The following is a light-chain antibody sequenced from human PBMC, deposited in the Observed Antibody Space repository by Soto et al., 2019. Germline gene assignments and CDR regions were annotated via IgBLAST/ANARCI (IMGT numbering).Light chain of an antibody. CDR2: KAS. CDR3: QQYKIYSRT. V-gene: IGKV1-5*03. J-gene: IGKJ1*01. Sequence: DIQMTQSPSTLSASVGDRVTITCRASQSIGTYLAWYQQKPGKHPKLLIYKASSLESGVPLRFSGSVSGTEFTLTINSLQPDDFATYYCQQYKIYSRTFGQGTKVEIK. CDR1: QSIGTY.